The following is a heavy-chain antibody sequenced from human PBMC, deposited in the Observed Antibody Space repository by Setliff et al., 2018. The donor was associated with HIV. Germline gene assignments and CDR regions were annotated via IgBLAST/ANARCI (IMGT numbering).Heavy chain of an antibody. V-gene: IGHV1-46*01. CDR3: ASPTAIPH. J-gene: IGHJ4*02. Sequence: ASVKVSCKASGYTFTSYYMHWVRQAPGQGLEWMGMVYPSDGSTSYAQKFQGRVTITRDTSASTAYMELGSLRPEDTAVYYCASPTAIPHWGQGTLVTVS. CDR2: VYPSDGST. CDR1: GYTFTSYY. D-gene: IGHD2-21*02.